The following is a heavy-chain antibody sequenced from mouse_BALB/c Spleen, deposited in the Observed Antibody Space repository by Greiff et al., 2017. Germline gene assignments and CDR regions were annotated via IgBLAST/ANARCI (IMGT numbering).Heavy chain of an antibody. Sequence: EVQLQESGGGLVKPGGSLKLSCAASGFTFSDYYMYWVRQTPEKRLEWVATISDGGSYTYYPDSVKGRFTISRDNAKNNLYLQMSSLKSEDTAMYYCARGPNYYGSSYSAMDYWGQGTSVTVSS. D-gene: IGHD1-1*01. CDR3: ARGPNYYGSSYSAMDY. CDR2: ISDGGSYT. J-gene: IGHJ4*01. V-gene: IGHV5-4*02. CDR1: GFTFSDYY.